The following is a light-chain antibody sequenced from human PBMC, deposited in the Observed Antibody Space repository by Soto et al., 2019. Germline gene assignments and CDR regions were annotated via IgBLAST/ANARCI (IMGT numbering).Light chain of an antibody. CDR3: QQRSNWPPIT. J-gene: IGKJ5*01. V-gene: IGKV3-11*01. Sequence: IVMTHSQATLSVSPCERATLSFSAGQSIGDKLAWYQQKPGQAPRLLIYDASSRATGIPDRFSGGGSGTDFTLTISSLEPEDFAVYYCQQRSNWPPITFGQGTRLEI. CDR1: QSIGDK. CDR2: DAS.